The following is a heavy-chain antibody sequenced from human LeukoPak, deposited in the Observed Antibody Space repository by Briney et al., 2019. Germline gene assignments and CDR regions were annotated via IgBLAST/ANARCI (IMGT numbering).Heavy chain of an antibody. J-gene: IGHJ6*03. CDR1: GFTFSSYS. Sequence: GGSLRLSCAASGFTFSSYSMNWVRQAPGKGLEWVSYISSSSSTIYYADSVKGRFTISRDNAKNSLYLQMNSLRAEDTAVYYCARGHQVVPAAIMHPYYYYYMDVWGKGTTVTVSS. V-gene: IGHV3-48*01. CDR3: ARGHQVVPAAIMHPYYYYYMDV. CDR2: ISSSSSTI. D-gene: IGHD2-2*01.